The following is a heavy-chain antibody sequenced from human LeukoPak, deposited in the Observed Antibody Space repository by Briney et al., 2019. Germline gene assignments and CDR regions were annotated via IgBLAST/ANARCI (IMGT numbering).Heavy chain of an antibody. CDR1: GGSISPYY. CDR3: ARGDPSGRPGIAFDY. V-gene: IGHV4-59*01. D-gene: IGHD1-26*01. J-gene: IGHJ4*02. Sequence: PSETLSLTCTVSGGSISPYYWSWTRQPPGKGLEWIGHLHYSENTRYNPSLKSRVTISEDTSKTQFSLKLTSVTAADTAVHYCARGDPSGRPGIAFDYWGRGTLVTVSS. CDR2: LHYSENT.